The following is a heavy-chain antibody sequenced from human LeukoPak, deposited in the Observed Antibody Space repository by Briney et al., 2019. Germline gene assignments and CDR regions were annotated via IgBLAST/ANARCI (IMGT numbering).Heavy chain of an antibody. Sequence: PSETLSLTCTVSGGFISRHYFSWIRQSPGKGLEWIGYIYYSGSTTYNPSLKSRVTMSIDTSKSQFSLNLTSLTAADTALYFCARGETGYYFDNWGQGTLVTVSS. CDR3: ARGETGYYFDN. J-gene: IGHJ4*02. D-gene: IGHD3-9*01. V-gene: IGHV4-59*11. CDR1: GGFISRHY. CDR2: IYYSGST.